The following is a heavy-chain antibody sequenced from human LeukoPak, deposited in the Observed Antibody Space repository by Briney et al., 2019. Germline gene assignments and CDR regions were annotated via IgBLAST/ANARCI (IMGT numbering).Heavy chain of an antibody. Sequence: TGGSLRLSCAASGFTVSSNYMSWVRQAPGKGLEWVSVIYSGGTTYYADSVKGRFTISRVNSNNTLYLQMNSLRAEDTAVYYCARGPVTKFEIWGQGTILTVSS. CDR2: IYSGGTT. D-gene: IGHD4-17*01. CDR1: GFTVSSNY. J-gene: IGHJ3*02. CDR3: ARGPVTKFEI. V-gene: IGHV3-53*01.